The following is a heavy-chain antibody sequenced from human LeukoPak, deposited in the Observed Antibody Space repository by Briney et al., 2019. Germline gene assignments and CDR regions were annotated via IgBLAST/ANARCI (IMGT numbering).Heavy chain of an antibody. D-gene: IGHD6-13*01. J-gene: IGHJ4*02. CDR1: GYTFTGYY. Sequence: GASVKVSCKASGYTFTGYYMHWVRQAPGQGLEWMGWINPNSGGTNYAQKFQGRVTMTRDTSTSTAYMELRSLRSDDTAVYYCARDRDSSSSDFDYWGQGTLVTVSS. CDR2: INPNSGGT. CDR3: ARDRDSSSSDFDY. V-gene: IGHV1-2*02.